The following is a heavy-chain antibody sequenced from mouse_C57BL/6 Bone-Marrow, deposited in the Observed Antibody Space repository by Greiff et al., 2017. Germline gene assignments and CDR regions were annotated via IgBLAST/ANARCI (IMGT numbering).Heavy chain of an antibody. J-gene: IGHJ4*01. CDR3: ARFREGDAMDY. Sequence: QVQLQQSGAELVKPGASVKISCKASGYAFSSYWMNWVKQRPGKGLEWIGQIYPGDGDTNYNGKFKGKATLTADKSSSTAYMQLSSLTSEDSAVYFCARFREGDAMDYWGQGTSVTVSS. CDR2: IYPGDGDT. V-gene: IGHV1-80*01. CDR1: GYAFSSYW.